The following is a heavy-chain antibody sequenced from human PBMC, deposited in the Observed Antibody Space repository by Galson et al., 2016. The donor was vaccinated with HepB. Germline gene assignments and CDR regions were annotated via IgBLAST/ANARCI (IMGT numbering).Heavy chain of an antibody. CDR2: ISPSGRT. J-gene: IGHJ4*02. D-gene: IGHD6-13*01. CDR1: GDSISSISSGTYF. CDR3: AREGTGAAGHFGY. Sequence: LTCTVSGDSISSISSGTYFWSWIRQPAGKGLEWIGRISPSGRTNYNPSLKSRVTISVDTSKNHFSLKLTSVTAADTAVYYCAREGTGAAGHFGYWGQGALVTVSS. V-gene: IGHV4-61*02.